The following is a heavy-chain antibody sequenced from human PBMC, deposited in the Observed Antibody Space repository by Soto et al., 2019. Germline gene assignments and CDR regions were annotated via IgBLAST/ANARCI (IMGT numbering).Heavy chain of an antibody. J-gene: IGHJ5*02. CDR2: MNPNSGNT. Sequence: ASVKVSCKASGYTFTSYDINWVRPATGQGLEWMGWMNPNSGNTGYAQKFQGRVTMTRNTSISTAYMELCILRSEVTAVDYGARTSLRVSTYNWFDPWGQGTLVTVSS. CDR3: ARTSLRVSTYNWFDP. D-gene: IGHD3-3*01. V-gene: IGHV1-8*01. CDR1: GYTFTSYD.